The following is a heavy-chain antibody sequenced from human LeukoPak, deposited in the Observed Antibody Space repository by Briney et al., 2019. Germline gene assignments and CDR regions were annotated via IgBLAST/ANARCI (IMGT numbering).Heavy chain of an antibody. Sequence: GGSLSLSCVASVFTFSDSYMRWIRQAPGKGLEWISHISRGGENIYYADSVKGRFTISRDNAKNSLYLQMNSLRAEDTAVYYCVGGQQMVHWGQGILVTVSS. CDR1: VFTFSDSY. D-gene: IGHD6-13*01. CDR2: ISRGGENI. J-gene: IGHJ4*02. V-gene: IGHV3-11*01. CDR3: VGGQQMVH.